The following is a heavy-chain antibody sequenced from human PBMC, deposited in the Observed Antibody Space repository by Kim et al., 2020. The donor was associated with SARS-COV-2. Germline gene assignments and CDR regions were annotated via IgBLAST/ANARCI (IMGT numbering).Heavy chain of an antibody. CDR1: GGTFSSYA. CDR3: ARDWAGYSYGYPPRYYGMDV. V-gene: IGHV1-69*04. Sequence: SVKVSCKASGGTFSSYAISWVRQAPGQGLEWMGRIIPILGIANYAQKFQGRVTITADKSTSTAYMELSSLRSEDTAVYYCARDWAGYSYGYPPRYYGMDVWGQGTTVTVSS. J-gene: IGHJ6*02. D-gene: IGHD5-18*01. CDR2: IIPILGIA.